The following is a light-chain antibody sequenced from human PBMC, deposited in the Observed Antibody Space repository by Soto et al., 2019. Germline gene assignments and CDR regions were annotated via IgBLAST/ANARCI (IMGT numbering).Light chain of an antibody. Sequence: DIQMTQSPSSLSASVGDRVTITCRASQSISSYLNWYQQKPGKAPKLLIYAASSLQSGVPTRFSGSESETAFSLTISSLQPEDFATYYCQQSYSTPRTFGQGTKLEIK. J-gene: IGKJ2*01. CDR1: QSISSY. CDR3: QQSYSTPRT. CDR2: AAS. V-gene: IGKV1-39*01.